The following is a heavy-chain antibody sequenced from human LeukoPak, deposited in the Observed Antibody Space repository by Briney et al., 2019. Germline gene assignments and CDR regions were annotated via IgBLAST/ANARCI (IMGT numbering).Heavy chain of an antibody. CDR1: GFTFSSYE. Sequence: GGSLRLSCAASGFTFSSYEMNWVRQAPGKGMEWVSYISSSGSTIYYADSVKGRFTISRDNAKNSLYLQMNSLRAEDTAVYYCAELGITMIGGVWGKGTTVTISS. CDR3: AELGITMIGGV. J-gene: IGHJ6*04. V-gene: IGHV3-48*03. CDR2: ISSSGSTI. D-gene: IGHD3-10*02.